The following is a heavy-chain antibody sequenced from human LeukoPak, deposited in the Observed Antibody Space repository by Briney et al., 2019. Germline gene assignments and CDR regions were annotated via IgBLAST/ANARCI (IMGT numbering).Heavy chain of an antibody. J-gene: IGHJ5*01. CDR1: GFTFSSYW. D-gene: IGHD4-11*01. CDR2: IKQDGSEK. Sequence: GGSLRLSCAASGFTFSSYWMSWVRQAPGKGLEWVANIKQDGSEKYYVDSVKGRFTISRDNAENSLYLQMNGLRAEDTAVYYCARSGNYGVNWFDPWGQGTLVTVSS. V-gene: IGHV3-7*01. CDR3: ARSGNYGVNWFDP.